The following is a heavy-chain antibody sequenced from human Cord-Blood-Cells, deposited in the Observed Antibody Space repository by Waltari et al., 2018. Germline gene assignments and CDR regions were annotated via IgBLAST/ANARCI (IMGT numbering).Heavy chain of an antibody. CDR2: ISRSSSYI. CDR3: ARDHY. CDR1: GFTFSSYS. V-gene: IGHV3-21*01. Sequence: EVQLVESGGGLVKPGGSLRLSCAASGFTFSSYSMNWVRQAPGKGLEWVSSISRSSSYINYADSVKGRFTIARENAKNSLYLQMNSLRAEDTAVYYCARDHYWGQGTLVTVSS. J-gene: IGHJ4*02.